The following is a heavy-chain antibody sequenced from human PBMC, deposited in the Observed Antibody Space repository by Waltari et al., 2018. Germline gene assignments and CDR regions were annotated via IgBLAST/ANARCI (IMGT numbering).Heavy chain of an antibody. CDR2: IYYSGTT. CDR1: GASINSGTHY. J-gene: IGHJ4*02. D-gene: IGHD6-6*01. CDR3: ARGTAARRCLDS. Sequence: QVHLLESGPGLVKPSQTLSLTCNVSGASINSGTHYWSWIRQDPVNGLEWIVYIYYSGTTYYNPSLKGRVSISIDTSMSQFSLMLTSVTAADTAVYYCARGTAARRCLDSWGQGTLVTVSS. V-gene: IGHV4-31*03.